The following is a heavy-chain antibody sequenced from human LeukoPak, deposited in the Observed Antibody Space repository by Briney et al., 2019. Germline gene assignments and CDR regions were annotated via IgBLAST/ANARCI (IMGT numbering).Heavy chain of an antibody. CDR1: GFTFSSYW. Sequence: GGSLRLSCAASGFTFSSYWMSWVRQAPGKGLEWVSVIYSGGSTYYADSVKGRFTISRGNSKNTLYLQMNSLRAEDTAVYYCARDHYDSSGHYYFDYWGQGTLVTVSS. D-gene: IGHD3-22*01. CDR2: IYSGGST. V-gene: IGHV3-66*02. J-gene: IGHJ4*02. CDR3: ARDHYDSSGHYYFDY.